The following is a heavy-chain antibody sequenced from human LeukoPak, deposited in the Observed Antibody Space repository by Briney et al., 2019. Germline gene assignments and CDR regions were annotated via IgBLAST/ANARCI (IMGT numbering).Heavy chain of an antibody. CDR3: ARVNFNGDSKWFDP. D-gene: IGHD4-17*01. V-gene: IGHV1-18*01. CDR2: ISACNVNT. Sequence: ASVKVSCKASGYIFTSYGISWVRQAPGQGLEWMGWISACNVNTNYAQKLQGRVTMTTDTSTSTAYMELRSLRSDDTAVYYCARVNFNGDSKWFDPWGQGTLVTVSS. CDR1: GYIFTSYG. J-gene: IGHJ5*02.